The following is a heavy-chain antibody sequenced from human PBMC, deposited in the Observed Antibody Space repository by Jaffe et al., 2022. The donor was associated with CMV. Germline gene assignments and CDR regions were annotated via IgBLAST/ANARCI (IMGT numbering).Heavy chain of an antibody. Sequence: QLQLQESGPGLVKPSETLSLTCTVSGGSISSGRYYWAWIRQPPGKGLEWIGTMDYSGSSYYNPSLKSRVTISEDTSKKQFSLNLRSVTAADSAVYYCASTEEGGWYGYYHYYYMDVWGKGTTVTVSS. CDR2: MDYSGSS. J-gene: IGHJ6*03. V-gene: IGHV4-39*01. CDR3: ASTEEGGWYGYYHYYYMDV. CDR1: GGSISSGRYY. D-gene: IGHD6-19*01.